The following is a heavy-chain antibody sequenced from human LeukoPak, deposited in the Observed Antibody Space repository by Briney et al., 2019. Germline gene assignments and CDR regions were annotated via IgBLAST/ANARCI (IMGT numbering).Heavy chain of an antibody. CDR1: GFTFSSYG. Sequence: PGGSLRLSCAGSGFTFSSYGMSWVRQAPGKGLEWVAVISFDGSDKYYADSVKGRFTISRDNSKNTLYLQMNSLRAEDTAAYYCAKGEGALAPYYFDYWGQGTLVTVSS. J-gene: IGHJ4*02. D-gene: IGHD1-26*01. CDR2: ISFDGSDK. CDR3: AKGEGALAPYYFDY. V-gene: IGHV3-30*18.